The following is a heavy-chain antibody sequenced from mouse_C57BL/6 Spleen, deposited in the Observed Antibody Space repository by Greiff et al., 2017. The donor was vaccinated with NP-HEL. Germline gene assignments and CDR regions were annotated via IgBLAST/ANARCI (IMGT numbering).Heavy chain of an antibody. V-gene: IGHV5-17*01. D-gene: IGHD1-3*01. J-gene: IGHJ2*01. CDR1: GFTFSDYG. CDR2: ISSGSSTI. CDR3: ARHDNHFDY. Sequence: EVKLMESGGGLVKPGGSLKLSCAASGFTFSDYGMHWVRQAPEKGLEWVAYISSGSSTIYYADTVKGRFTISRDNAKNTLFLQMTSLRSEDTAMYYCARHDNHFDYWGQGTTLTVSS.